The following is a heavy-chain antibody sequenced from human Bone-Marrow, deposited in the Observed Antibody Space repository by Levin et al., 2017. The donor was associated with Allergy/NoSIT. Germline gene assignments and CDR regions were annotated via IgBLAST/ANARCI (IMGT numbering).Heavy chain of an antibody. CDR3: ARRYSSGWDKGTFDV. CDR1: GYTFTDYD. V-gene: IGHV1-8*01. D-gene: IGHD6-19*01. Sequence: ASVKVSCKASGYTFTDYDINWVRQAGGQGLEWMGWMNPHSGNTGYAQKFQGRVTMTRTNSISAAFMGLSSLRYEDTAVYYCARRYSSGWDKGTFDVWGQGTMVKVSS. J-gene: IGHJ3*01. CDR2: MNPHSGNT.